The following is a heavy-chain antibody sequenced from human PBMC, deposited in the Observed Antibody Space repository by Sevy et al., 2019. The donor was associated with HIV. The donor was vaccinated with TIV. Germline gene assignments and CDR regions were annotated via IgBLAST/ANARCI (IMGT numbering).Heavy chain of an antibody. J-gene: IGHJ4*02. D-gene: IGHD7-27*01. V-gene: IGHV1-46*01. CDR3: ARAGRLTGDLVRYFDY. Sequence: ASVKVSCKASGYTFTSYYMHWVRQAPGQALEWMGIINPSGGSTSYAQKFQGRVTMTRDTSTSTVYMELSSLRSEDTAVYYCARAGRLTGDLVRYFDYWGQGTLVTVSS. CDR2: INPSGGST. CDR1: GYTFTSYY.